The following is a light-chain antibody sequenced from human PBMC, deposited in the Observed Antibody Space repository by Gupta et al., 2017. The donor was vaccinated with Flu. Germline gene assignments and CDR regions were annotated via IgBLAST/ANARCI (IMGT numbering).Light chain of an antibody. V-gene: IGKV3-11*01. CDR2: DAS. J-gene: IGKJ2*01. CDR3: HQRTGKDT. CDR1: QSVGSY. Sequence: SPANLSLSPGERATRSCRASQSVGSYLEWYQQKPGQAPRLIIYDASNRANGIPDRFSGSGYGTEFTLTSSSRENEDFAVYYGHQRTGKDTFGQGTKIEIK.